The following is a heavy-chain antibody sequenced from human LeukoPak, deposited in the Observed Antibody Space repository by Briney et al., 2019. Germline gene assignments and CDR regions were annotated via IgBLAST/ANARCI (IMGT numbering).Heavy chain of an antibody. CDR3: ASPYYYDSSGYYSAFDI. Sequence: EASVKVSCKASGGTFSSYAISWVRQAPGQGLEWMGGIIPIFGTANYAQKLPSRVTSTADECTSTAYMELSSLRSEDTAVYYCASPYYYDSSGYYSAFDIWGQGTMVTVSS. V-gene: IGHV1-69*13. CDR2: IIPIFGTA. CDR1: GGTFSSYA. J-gene: IGHJ3*02. D-gene: IGHD3-22*01.